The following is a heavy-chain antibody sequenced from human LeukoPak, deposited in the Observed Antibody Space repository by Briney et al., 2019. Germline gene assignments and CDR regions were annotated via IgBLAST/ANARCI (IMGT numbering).Heavy chain of an antibody. J-gene: IGHJ4*02. V-gene: IGHV4-59*08. CDR3: ARLTDDSSGYLDY. CDR1: GGSISSYY. CDR2: LYYSGST. Sequence: SETLSLTCTVSGGSISSYYWTWIRQPPGKGLEWIGSLYYSGSTNYNPSLKSRVTISVDTSKNQFSLKLSSVTAADTAVYYCARLTDDSSGYLDYWGQGTLVTVSS. D-gene: IGHD3-22*01.